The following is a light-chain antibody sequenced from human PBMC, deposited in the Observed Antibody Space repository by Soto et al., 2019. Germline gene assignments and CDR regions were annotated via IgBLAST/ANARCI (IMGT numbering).Light chain of an antibody. V-gene: IGKV3-20*01. Sequence: EIVLTQSPGTLSLSPGERATLSCRASQSVSSSYLAWYQQEPGQAPRLLIHGASSRATGIPDRFSGSGSGTDFTLTISRLEPEDFAVYYCQQYGSSPFTFGPGTKVDIK. J-gene: IGKJ3*01. CDR2: GAS. CDR1: QSVSSSY. CDR3: QQYGSSPFT.